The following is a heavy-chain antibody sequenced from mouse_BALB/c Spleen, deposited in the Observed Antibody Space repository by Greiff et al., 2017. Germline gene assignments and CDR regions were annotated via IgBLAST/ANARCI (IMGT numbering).Heavy chain of an antibody. CDR2: IRKKANGYTT. Sequence: EVKLVESGGGLVQPGGSLRLSCATSGFTFTDYYMSWVRQPPGKALEWLGFIRKKANGYTTEYSASVKGRFTISRDNSQSILYLQMNTLRAEDSATYYGGRDIRGNYWYFDFWGEGTTVTVSS. J-gene: IGHJ1*01. CDR3: GRDIRGNYWYFDF. CDR1: GFTFTDYY. D-gene: IGHD2-1*01. V-gene: IGHV7-3*02.